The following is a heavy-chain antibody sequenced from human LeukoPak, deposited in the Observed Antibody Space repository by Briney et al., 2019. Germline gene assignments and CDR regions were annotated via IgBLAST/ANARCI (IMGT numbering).Heavy chain of an antibody. Sequence: PGGSLRLPCAASGFTFTTYTMPWVRQPPGKGLEYVSRLNNNGYSDYYPTSVRGRFTFPRDNPKNTLYLQMGTPRPEAMAVYYLGKAVPGYFPDVWGQETRVTVSS. V-gene: IGHV3-64*01. CDR2: LNNNGYSD. J-gene: IGHJ4*02. CDR1: GFTFTTYT. D-gene: IGHD3-16*01. CDR3: GKAVPGYFPDV.